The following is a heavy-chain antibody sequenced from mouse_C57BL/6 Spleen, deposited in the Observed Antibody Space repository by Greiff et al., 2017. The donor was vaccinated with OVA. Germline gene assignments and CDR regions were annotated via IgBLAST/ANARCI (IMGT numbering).Heavy chain of an antibody. D-gene: IGHD2-12*01. CDR1: GYTFTSYG. Sequence: QVQLQESGAELARPGASVKLSCKASGYTFTSYGISWVKQRPGQGLEWIGEIDPGSGNTYYNKKFKGKATVTADKSSSTAYMELRSLTSEDSAGYICARWKDYSYPVAYWGQGTLVTVSA. J-gene: IGHJ3*01. V-gene: IGHV1-81*01. CDR2: IDPGSGNT. CDR3: ARWKDYSYPVAY.